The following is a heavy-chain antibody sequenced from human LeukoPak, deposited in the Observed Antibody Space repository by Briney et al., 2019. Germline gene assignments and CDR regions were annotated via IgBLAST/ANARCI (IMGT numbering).Heavy chain of an antibody. V-gene: IGHV4-61*09. CDR1: GSSISSGSHY. J-gene: IGHJ5*02. CDR2: IYTCGGTDNNPGST. Sequence: PSQTLSLTCTVSGSSISSGSHYWSWVRQPAGKGLEWIGHIYTCGGTDNNPGSTNYNPSLKGRVTLSTDTSKNQFSLKLISVTAADTAVYYCARLGNKFDPWGQGTLVTVSS. CDR3: ARLGNKFDP. D-gene: IGHD1/OR15-1a*01.